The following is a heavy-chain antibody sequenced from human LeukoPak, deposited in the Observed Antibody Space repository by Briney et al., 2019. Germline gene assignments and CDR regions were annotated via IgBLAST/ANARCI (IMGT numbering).Heavy chain of an antibody. Sequence: SETLSLTCTVSGGSISSYYWSWVRQPPGKGLEWIGYIYYSGSTNYNPSLKSRVTISVDTSRNQFSLKLSSVTAADTAVYYCARDQRTRYYYGSGTAQGAFDIWGQGTMVTVSS. J-gene: IGHJ3*02. D-gene: IGHD3-10*01. CDR1: GGSISSYY. V-gene: IGHV4-59*01. CDR2: IYYSGST. CDR3: ARDQRTRYYYGSGTAQGAFDI.